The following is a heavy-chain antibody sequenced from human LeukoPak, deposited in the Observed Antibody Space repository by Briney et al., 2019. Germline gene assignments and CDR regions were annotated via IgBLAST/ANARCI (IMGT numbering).Heavy chain of an antibody. CDR1: GFTFSSYW. V-gene: IGHV3-7*01. CDR2: IKQDGSEK. CDR3: ARKFPTVPPRVFDI. J-gene: IGHJ3*02. Sequence: GGSLRLSCAASGFTFSSYWMSWVRQAPGKGLEWVANIKQDGSEKYYVDSVKGRFTISRDNAKNSLYLQMNSLRAEDTAVYHCARKFPTVPPRVFDIWGKGKMVPFSS. D-gene: IGHD4-17*01.